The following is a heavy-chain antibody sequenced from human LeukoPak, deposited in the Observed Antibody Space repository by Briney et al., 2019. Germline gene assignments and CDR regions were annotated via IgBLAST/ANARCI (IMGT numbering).Heavy chain of an antibody. V-gene: IGHV1-69*13. CDR1: GGTFSSYA. Sequence: SVKVSCKASGGTFSSYAISWVRQAPGQGLEWMGGITPVFGTANYAQKFQGRVTITADESTSTAHMELSSLRSEDTAVYYCARGAFDRLEYSSYRSFDYWGQGTLVTVSP. J-gene: IGHJ4*02. D-gene: IGHD6-6*01. CDR2: ITPVFGTA. CDR3: ARGAFDRLEYSSYRSFDY.